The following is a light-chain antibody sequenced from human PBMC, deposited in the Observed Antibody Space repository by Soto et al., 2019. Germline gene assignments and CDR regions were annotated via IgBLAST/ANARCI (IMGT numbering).Light chain of an antibody. Sequence: EIVLTQSPGTLSLSPGERATLSCRASQSVRSTYLAWYQQKPGQAPRLLIYGASSRASGIPDRFSGSGSGTDLTLTISRLEPEDFAVYHCQQYGRSPWTFGQGTKVEIK. CDR3: QQYGRSPWT. CDR2: GAS. V-gene: IGKV3-20*01. CDR1: QSVRSTY. J-gene: IGKJ1*01.